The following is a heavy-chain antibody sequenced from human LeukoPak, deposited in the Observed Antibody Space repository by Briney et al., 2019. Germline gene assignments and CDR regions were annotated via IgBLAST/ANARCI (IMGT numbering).Heavy chain of an antibody. J-gene: IGHJ4*02. V-gene: IGHV3-48*03. D-gene: IGHD2-21*02. CDR2: ISSSGSTI. Sequence: GGSLRLSCAASGFTFSSYEMNWVRQAPGKGLEWVSYISSSGSTIYYADSVKGRFTISRDNAKNSLYLQMNSLRAEDTAVYYCARDGVVVTAMTYFDYWGQGTLVTVSS. CDR1: GFTFSSYE. CDR3: ARDGVVVTAMTYFDY.